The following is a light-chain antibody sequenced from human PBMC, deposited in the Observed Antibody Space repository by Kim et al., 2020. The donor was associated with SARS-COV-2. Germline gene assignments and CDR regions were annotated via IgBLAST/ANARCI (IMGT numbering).Light chain of an antibody. J-gene: IGLJ3*02. CDR2: QDS. Sequence: SYELTQPPSVSVSPGQTASITCSGDKLGDKYACWYQQKQGQSPVLVIYQDSKRPSGIPERFSGSNSGNTATLTISGTQAMDEADYYCQAWDSSTAVFGGG. CDR3: QAWDSSTAV. V-gene: IGLV3-1*01. CDR1: KLGDKY.